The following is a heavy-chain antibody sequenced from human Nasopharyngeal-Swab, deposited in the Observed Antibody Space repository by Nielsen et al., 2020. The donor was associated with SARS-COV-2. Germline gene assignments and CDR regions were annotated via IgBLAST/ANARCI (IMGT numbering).Heavy chain of an antibody. CDR1: GYTFTDYY. CDR3: ARDDYGDYGYFGH. V-gene: IGHV1-2*02. J-gene: IGHJ4*02. Sequence: ASVKVSCKTSGYTFTDYYIHWLRQVPGQGLEWVGCINPDSGDTQYAQKFQGRVTVTRDTSRSTAYIDLSRLRSDDTAVYYCARDDYGDYGYFGHWGQGTLVTVSS. CDR2: INPDSGDT. D-gene: IGHD4-17*01.